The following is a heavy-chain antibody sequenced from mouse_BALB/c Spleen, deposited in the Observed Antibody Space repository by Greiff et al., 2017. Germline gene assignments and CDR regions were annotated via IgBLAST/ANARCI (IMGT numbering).Heavy chain of an antibody. D-gene: IGHD1-1*01. V-gene: IGHV5-17*02. J-gene: IGHJ4*01. CDR1: GFTFSSFG. CDR3: AIWITTVVDSMDY. CDR2: ISSGSSTI. Sequence: EVQGVESGGGLVQPGGSWKLSCAASGFTFSSFGMHWVRQAPEKGLEWVAYISSGSSTIYYADTVKGRFTISRDNPKNTLFLQMTSLRSEDTAMYYCAIWITTVVDSMDYWGQGTSVTVSS.